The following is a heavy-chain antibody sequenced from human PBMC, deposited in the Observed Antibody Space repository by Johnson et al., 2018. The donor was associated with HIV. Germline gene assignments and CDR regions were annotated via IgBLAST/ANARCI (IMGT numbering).Heavy chain of an antibody. CDR1: GFTFSSYA. D-gene: IGHD4-17*01. CDR2: IIYSGGST. V-gene: IGHV3-23*03. Sequence: VQLVESGGGLVQPGGSLRLSCAASGFTFSSYAMSWVRQAPGKGLEWVSIIYSGGSTYYADSVKGRFTISRDNAKNSLYLQMNSLRAEDTAVYYCARDSTPWGGDYVGYAFDIWGQGTMVTVSS. J-gene: IGHJ3*02. CDR3: ARDSTPWGGDYVGYAFDI.